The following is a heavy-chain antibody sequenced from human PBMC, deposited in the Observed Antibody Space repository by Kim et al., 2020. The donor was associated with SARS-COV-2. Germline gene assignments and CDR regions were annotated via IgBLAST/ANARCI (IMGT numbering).Heavy chain of an antibody. V-gene: IGHV4-34*01. CDR2: INHSGST. Sequence: SETLSLTCAVYGGSFSGYYWSWIRQPPGKGLEWIGEINHSGSTNYNPSLKSRVTISVDTSKNQFSLKLSSVTAADTAVYYCARGTPPGFSSSWYRGYRAFDIWGQGTMVTVSS. D-gene: IGHD6-13*01. J-gene: IGHJ3*02. CDR3: ARGTPPGFSSSWYRGYRAFDI. CDR1: GGSFSGYY.